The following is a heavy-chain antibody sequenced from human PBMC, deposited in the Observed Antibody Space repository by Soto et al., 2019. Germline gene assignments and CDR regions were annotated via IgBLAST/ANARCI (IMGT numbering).Heavy chain of an antibody. CDR3: TTDVRLSSRWFRPYYFDY. D-gene: IGHD2-15*01. CDR1: GFTFSNAW. CDR2: IKSKTDGGTT. Sequence: GGSLRLSCAASGFTFSNAWMNWVRQAPGKGLEWVGRIKSKTDGGTTDYAAPVKGRFTISRDDSKNTLYLQMNSLKTEDTAVYYCTTDVRLSSRWFRPYYFDYWGQGTLVTVSS. V-gene: IGHV3-15*07. J-gene: IGHJ4*02.